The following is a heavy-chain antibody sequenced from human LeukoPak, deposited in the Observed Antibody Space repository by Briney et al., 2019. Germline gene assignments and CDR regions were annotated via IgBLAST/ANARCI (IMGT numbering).Heavy chain of an antibody. V-gene: IGHV3-7*04. CDR2: IKEDGSAK. D-gene: IGHD6-19*01. J-gene: IGHJ4*02. CDR1: GFTFSTYW. Sequence: PGGSLRLSCVASGFTFSTYWMNWVRQAPGKGLEWAANIKEDGSAKYYVDSVKGRFTISRDNAKNSLYLQMNSLRVEDTAVYYCARGAAGLDYWGQGTLVTVSS. CDR3: ARGAAGLDY.